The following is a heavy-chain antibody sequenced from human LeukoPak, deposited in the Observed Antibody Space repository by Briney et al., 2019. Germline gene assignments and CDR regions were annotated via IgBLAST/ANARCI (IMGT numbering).Heavy chain of an antibody. V-gene: IGHV3-7*01. CDR2: IKPDGSEK. CDR1: GFIFSSCW. J-gene: IGHJ4*02. CDR3: ARERMYSGSGSTYPYYDY. Sequence: GGSLRLSCAASGFIFSSCWPSWVRQPPGKGLEWVANIKPDGSEKYYVASVKGRFTISRDNAKNALYLEMNSLRVGDTAVYYCARERMYSGSGSTYPYYDYWGQGTLVTVSS. D-gene: IGHD3-10*01.